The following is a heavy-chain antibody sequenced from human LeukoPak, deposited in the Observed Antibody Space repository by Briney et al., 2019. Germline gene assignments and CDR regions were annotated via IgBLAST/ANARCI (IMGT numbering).Heavy chain of an antibody. CDR3: ARGSRPGVVNHDAFDI. V-gene: IGHV1-2*02. J-gene: IGHJ3*02. D-gene: IGHD3-3*01. CDR2: INPNSGGT. CDR1: GYTFTGYY. Sequence: ASVKVSCKVSGYTFTGYYIHWVRQAPGQGLEWMGWINPNSGGTNYAQKFQGRVTMTRDTSISTAYMELSSLGSDDTAVYYCARGSRPGVVNHDAFDIWGQGTMVTVSS.